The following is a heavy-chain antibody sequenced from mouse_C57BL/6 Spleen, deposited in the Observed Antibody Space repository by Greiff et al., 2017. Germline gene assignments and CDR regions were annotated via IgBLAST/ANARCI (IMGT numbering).Heavy chain of an antibody. CDR2: IHPNSGST. D-gene: IGHD2-10*02. V-gene: IGHV1-64*01. CDR1: GYTFTSYW. J-gene: IGHJ2*01. Sequence: QVQLQQPGAELVKPGASVKLSCKASGYTFTSYWMHWVKQRPGQGLEWIGMIHPNSGSTNYNEKFKSKATLTVDKSSSTAYMQLSSLTSEDSAVXDCASVGYGNYGGYFDYWGQGTTLTVSS. CDR3: ASVGYGNYGGYFDY.